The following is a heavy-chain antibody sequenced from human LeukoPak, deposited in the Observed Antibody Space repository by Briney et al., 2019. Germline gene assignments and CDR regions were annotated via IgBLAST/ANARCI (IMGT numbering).Heavy chain of an antibody. J-gene: IGHJ4*02. V-gene: IGHV3-48*03. CDR2: ISSSGTTV. CDR3: VASSWAYYFDY. D-gene: IGHD6-13*01. Sequence: GGSLRLSCAASGFTFSTYEKNWVRQAPGKGLEWVSYISSSGTTVYFADSVKGRFTISRDNAKNSLYLQVNSLRTEDTAVYYCVASSWAYYFDYWGQGTLVTVSS. CDR1: GFTFSTYE.